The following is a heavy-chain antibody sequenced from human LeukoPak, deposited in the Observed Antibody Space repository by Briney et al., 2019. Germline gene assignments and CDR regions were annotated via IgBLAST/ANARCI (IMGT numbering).Heavy chain of an antibody. CDR2: MNPNSGNT. D-gene: IGHD6-19*01. CDR1: GYTFTSYD. CDR3: ARGTYSSGWYGYGMDV. Sequence: ASVKVSCKASGYTFTSYDINWVRQATGQGLEWMGWMNPNSGNTGYAQKFQGRVTMTRNTSISTAYMELSSLRSEDTAVYYCARGTYSSGWYGYGMDVRGQGTTVTVS. J-gene: IGHJ6*02. V-gene: IGHV1-8*01.